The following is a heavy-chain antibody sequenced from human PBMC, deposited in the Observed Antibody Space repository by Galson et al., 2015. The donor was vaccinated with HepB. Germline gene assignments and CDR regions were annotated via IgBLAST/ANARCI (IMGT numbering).Heavy chain of an antibody. Sequence: SLRLSCAASGFTVSSDHMGWVRQAPRKGLEWVSVIYSNGGASYVDSVKGRFTISRDNSKNTVYLQMNSLRVEDTAIYYCARVYAGHWGQGTLVTVSS. CDR3: ARVYAGH. D-gene: IGHD5/OR15-5a*01. J-gene: IGHJ4*02. CDR1: GFTVSSDH. CDR2: IYSNGGA. V-gene: IGHV3-53*01.